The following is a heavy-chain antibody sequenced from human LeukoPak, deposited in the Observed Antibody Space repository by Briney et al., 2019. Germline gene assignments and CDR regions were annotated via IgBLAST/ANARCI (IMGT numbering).Heavy chain of an antibody. D-gene: IGHD1-1*01. J-gene: IGHJ6*03. CDR1: GFTFSSYW. Sequence: GGSLRLSCAASGFTFSSYWMNWVRQAPGKGLEWVANIKQDGSAKYYADSVKGRFTISRDNAKNSLYLQMNSLRVEDTAVYYCARFTGTPPFLDMDVWGKGTTVTVSS. V-gene: IGHV3-7*01. CDR2: IKQDGSAK. CDR3: ARFTGTPPFLDMDV.